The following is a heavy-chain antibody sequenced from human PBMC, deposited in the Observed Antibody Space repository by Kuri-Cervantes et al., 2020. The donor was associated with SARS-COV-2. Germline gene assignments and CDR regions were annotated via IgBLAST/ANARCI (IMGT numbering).Heavy chain of an antibody. CDR2: ISSSSSYI. J-gene: IGHJ5*01. V-gene: IGHV3-21*01. D-gene: IGHD2-21*01. Sequence: LSLTCAASGFTFSSYSMNWVRQAPGKGLEWVSSISSSSSYIYYADSVKGRFTISRDNAKNSLYLQVNSLRADDTAVYYCAKDRVAVQDSWGQGTQVTVSS. CDR3: AKDRVAVQDS. CDR1: GFTFSSYS.